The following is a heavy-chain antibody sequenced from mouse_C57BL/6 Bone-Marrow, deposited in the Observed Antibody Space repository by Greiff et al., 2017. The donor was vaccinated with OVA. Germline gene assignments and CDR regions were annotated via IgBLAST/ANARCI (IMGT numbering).Heavy chain of an antibody. D-gene: IGHD2-5*01. CDR3: ARDCSNRYWYYEV. J-gene: IGHJ1*03. CDR2: IDPEDGET. CDR1: GFNIKDYY. V-gene: IGHV14-2*01. Sequence: DVQLQQSGAELVKPGASVKLSCTASGFNIKDYYMPWVKQRTEQGLEWIGRIDPEDGETKYAPKFQGKATITADTSSNTAYRQLSSLTSEDTAVYYCARDCSNRYWYYEVGGTGTAVTVSA.